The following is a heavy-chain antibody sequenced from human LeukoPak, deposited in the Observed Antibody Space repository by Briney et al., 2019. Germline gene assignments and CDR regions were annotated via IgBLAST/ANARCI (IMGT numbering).Heavy chain of an antibody. Sequence: SETLSLTCTVSGGSISRGSYSWSWIRQPAGKGLEWIGRIYTSGSTNYNPSLKSRVTISLDTSKNQFSLKLSSVTAADTAVYYCARGAVGATDYWGQGTLVTVSS. J-gene: IGHJ4*02. V-gene: IGHV4-61*02. D-gene: IGHD1-26*01. CDR2: IYTSGST. CDR3: ARGAVGATDY. CDR1: GGSISRGSYS.